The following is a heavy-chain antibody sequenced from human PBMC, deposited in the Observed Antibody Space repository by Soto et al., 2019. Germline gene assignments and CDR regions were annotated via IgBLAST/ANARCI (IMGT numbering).Heavy chain of an antibody. D-gene: IGHD2-2*01. V-gene: IGHV2-26*01. J-gene: IGHJ4*02. CDR1: GFSLSNARMG. Sequence: GSGPTLVNPTQTLTLTCTFSGFSLSNARMGVSWIRQPPGKALEWLAHIFSNDEKSYSTSLKSRLTISKDTSKSQVVLTMTNMDPVDTATYYCARIPRDCSSTSCYGKVFDYWGQGTLVTVSS. CDR2: IFSNDEK. CDR3: ARIPRDCSSTSCYGKVFDY.